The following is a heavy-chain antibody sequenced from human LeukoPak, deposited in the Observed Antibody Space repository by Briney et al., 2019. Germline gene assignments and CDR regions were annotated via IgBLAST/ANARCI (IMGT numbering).Heavy chain of an antibody. CDR1: GGSFSGYY. CDR2: INHSGST. J-gene: IGHJ4*02. D-gene: IGHD6-13*01. CDR3: ARGRATRNSSSWPLDY. V-gene: IGHV4-34*01. Sequence: SETLSLTCAAYGGSFSGYYWSWIRQPPGKGLEWIGEINHSGSTNYNPSLKSRVTISVDTSKNQFSLKLSSVTAADTAVYYCARGRATRNSSSWPLDYWGQGTLVTVSS.